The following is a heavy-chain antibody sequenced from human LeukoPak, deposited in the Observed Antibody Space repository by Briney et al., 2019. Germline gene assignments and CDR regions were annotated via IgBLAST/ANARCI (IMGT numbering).Heavy chain of an antibody. CDR1: GYTFTSYA. V-gene: IGHV1-18*01. J-gene: IGHJ4*02. CDR2: ISGYNGHT. D-gene: IGHD1-26*01. CDR3: ARGFSANYYDY. Sequence: GASVKVSCTTSGYTFTSYAISWVRQAPGQGLEWMGWISGYNGHTYSAQKFQGRLTMTTDTSTSTADMELRGLTSDDTAVFYCARGFSANYYDYWGQGTLVTVSS.